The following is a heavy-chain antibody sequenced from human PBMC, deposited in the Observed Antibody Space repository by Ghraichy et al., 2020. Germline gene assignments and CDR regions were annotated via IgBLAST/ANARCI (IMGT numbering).Heavy chain of an antibody. CDR3: AKEGNWNLDY. V-gene: IGHV3-74*01. Sequence: GESLNISCAASGFTFSPSWMHWVRQAPGKGLVWVSRINSDGTITHYADSVKGRVTISRDNAKKTLYLQMNSLRAEDTAVYYCAKEGNWNLDYWGQGTLVTVSS. J-gene: IGHJ4*02. CDR1: GFTFSPSW. D-gene: IGHD1-1*01. CDR2: INSDGTIT.